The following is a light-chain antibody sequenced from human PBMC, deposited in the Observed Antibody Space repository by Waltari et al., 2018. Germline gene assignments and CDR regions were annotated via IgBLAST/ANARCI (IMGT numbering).Light chain of an antibody. J-gene: IGLJ3*02. V-gene: IGLV4-69*01. CDR3: QTGGHGTWV. Sequence: QLVLTQSPSASASLGASVKLTCTLSSGHSSNVIAWHQQRPEKGPRYLMKVNSDGSHSKGDKIPDRFSGSSSGAEHYLTLSSLQSEDEADYYCQTGGHGTWVFGGGTKLTVL. CDR2: VNSDGSH. CDR1: SGHSSNV.